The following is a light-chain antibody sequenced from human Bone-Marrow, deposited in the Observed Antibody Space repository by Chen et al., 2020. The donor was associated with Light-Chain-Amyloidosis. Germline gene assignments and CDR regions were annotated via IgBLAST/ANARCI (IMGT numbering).Light chain of an antibody. CDR3: QKYGRSLA. Sequence: EIVLTHSPGTLSLSPGDRATLSCRASQSVGSSYLDWYQQKPGQAPRLLIYGASNRVTGIPDRFSGSGSGTDFTLTISRLEPEDFAVYYCQKYGRSLAFGGGAKVEIK. CDR2: GAS. J-gene: IGKJ4*01. CDR1: QSVGSSY. V-gene: IGKV3-20*01.